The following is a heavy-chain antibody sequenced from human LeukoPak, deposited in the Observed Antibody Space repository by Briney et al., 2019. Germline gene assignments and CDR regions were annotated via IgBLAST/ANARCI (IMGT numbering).Heavy chain of an antibody. Sequence: ASVKVSCTASGYTFTGYYMHWVRQAPGQGLEWMGWINPNSGGTNYAQKFQGRVTMTRDTSISTAYMELSRLRSDDTAVYYCARVDTADYYYYMDVWGKGTTVTVSS. D-gene: IGHD5-18*01. V-gene: IGHV1-2*02. CDR3: ARVDTADYYYYMDV. CDR1: GYTFTGYY. CDR2: INPNSGGT. J-gene: IGHJ6*03.